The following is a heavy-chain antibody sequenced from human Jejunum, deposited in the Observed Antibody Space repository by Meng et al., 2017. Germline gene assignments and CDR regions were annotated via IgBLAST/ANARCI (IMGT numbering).Heavy chain of an antibody. Sequence: QVQLQESGPGLVKPSGTLSLTCTVSGDFITSSDWWSWIRQPPGKGLEWIGYIYYSGSTSYNPSLKSRVAISVDTSKNQFSLKLSSVTAADTAVYYCASNEDYWGQGTLVTVSS. J-gene: IGHJ4*02. CDR3: ASNEDY. CDR2: IYYSGST. D-gene: IGHD2-8*01. CDR1: GDFITSSDW. V-gene: IGHV4-30-4*01.